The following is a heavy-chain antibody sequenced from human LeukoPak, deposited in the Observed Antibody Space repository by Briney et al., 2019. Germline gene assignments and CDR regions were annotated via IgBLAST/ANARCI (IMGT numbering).Heavy chain of an antibody. CDR1: GFTFSDYY. J-gene: IGHJ6*02. CDR2: IIDSGGYT. CDR3: AKGGISEAGGVDV. D-gene: IGHD6-13*01. Sequence: GGSLRLSCAVSGFTFSDYYMSWIRQAPAKGLEWVSSIIDSGGYTYYADSVKGRFTISRDNSKNTLYLQMNSLRAEDTAVYYCAKGGISEAGGVDVWGQGTTVTVSS. V-gene: IGHV3-23*01.